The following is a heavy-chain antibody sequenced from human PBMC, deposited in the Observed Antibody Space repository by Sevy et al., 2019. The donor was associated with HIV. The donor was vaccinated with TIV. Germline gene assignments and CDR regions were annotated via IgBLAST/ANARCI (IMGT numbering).Heavy chain of an antibody. CDR2: LIENGVDT. D-gene: IGHD3-10*02. Sequence: GGSLRLSCAASGFTFNNYAMSWVRQLPGKGLEWVSELIENGVDTYYSDFVRGRFTISRDNCKNTLYLQMNSLRAEDTAIYYCVKDYMFAADWAPDSWGQGTLVTVSS. CDR1: GFTFNNYA. CDR3: VKDYMFAADWAPDS. J-gene: IGHJ4*02. V-gene: IGHV3-23*01.